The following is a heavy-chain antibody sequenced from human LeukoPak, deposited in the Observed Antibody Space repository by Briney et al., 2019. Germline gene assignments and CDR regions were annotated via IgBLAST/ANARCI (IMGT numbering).Heavy chain of an antibody. J-gene: IGHJ4*02. Sequence: PGRSLRLSCAASGFTFSSYAMHWVRQAPGKGLEWVAVISYDGSNKYYADSVKGRFTISRDNSKNTLYLQMNSLRAEDTAVYYCARMIVVVIGDGDFDYWGQGTLVTVSS. CDR3: ARMIVVVIGDGDFDY. CDR2: ISYDGSNK. V-gene: IGHV3-30*04. D-gene: IGHD3-22*01. CDR1: GFTFSSYA.